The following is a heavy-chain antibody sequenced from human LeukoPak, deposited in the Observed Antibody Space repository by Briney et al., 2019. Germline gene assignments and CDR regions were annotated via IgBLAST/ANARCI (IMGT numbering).Heavy chain of an antibody. Sequence: SETLSLTCTVSSGSFSSSSYYWGWIRQPPGKGLEWIGSIYYSGSTHYNPSLKSRVTISVDTSKNQFSLKLSSVTAADTAVYYCARVGSYSRYYYYYMDVWGKGTTVTVSS. D-gene: IGHD4-11*01. CDR3: ARVGSYSRYYYYYMDV. CDR2: IYYSGST. J-gene: IGHJ6*03. V-gene: IGHV4-39*01. CDR1: SGSFSSSSYY.